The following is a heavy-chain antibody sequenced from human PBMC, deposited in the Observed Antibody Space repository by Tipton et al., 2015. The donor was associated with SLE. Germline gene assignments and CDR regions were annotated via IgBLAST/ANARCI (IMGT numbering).Heavy chain of an antibody. Sequence: VQLVQSGPEVKKPGESLKISCKGSGYSFTSYWIGWVRQMPGKGLEWMGIIYPGDSDTRYSPSFQGQVTISADKSINTAYLQWSSLKASDTAIYYCARRGVYWGPVADYCYFDYWGQGTPVTVSS. J-gene: IGHJ4*02. CDR1: GYSFTSYW. CDR2: IYPGDSDT. CDR3: ARRGVYWGPVADYCYFDY. V-gene: IGHV5-51*03. D-gene: IGHD6-19*01.